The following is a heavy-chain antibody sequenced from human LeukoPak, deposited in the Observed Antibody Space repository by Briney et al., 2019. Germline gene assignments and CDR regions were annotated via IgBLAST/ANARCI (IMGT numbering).Heavy chain of an antibody. CDR3: ARVFYDILTVYYTEEYFQH. J-gene: IGHJ1*01. D-gene: IGHD3-9*01. V-gene: IGHV3-7*01. CDR1: GFTFSSYW. Sequence: GGSLRLSCAAPGFTFSSYWMSWVRQAPGKGLGWVANIKQDGSEKYYVDSVKGRFTISRDKAKNSLYLQMNSLRAEDTAVYYCARVFYDILTVYYTEEYFQHWGQGTLVTVSS. CDR2: IKQDGSEK.